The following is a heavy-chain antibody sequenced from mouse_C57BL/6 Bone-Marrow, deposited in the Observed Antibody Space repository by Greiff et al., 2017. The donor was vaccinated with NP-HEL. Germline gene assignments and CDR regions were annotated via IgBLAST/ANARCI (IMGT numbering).Heavy chain of an antibody. CDR3: ARNYGSSHWYFDV. J-gene: IGHJ1*03. Sequence: VKLMESGAELVRPGASVKLSCKASGYTFTDYYINWVKQRPGQGLEWIARIYPGSGNTYYNEKFKGKATLTAEKSSSTAYMQLSSLTSEDSAVDFCARNYGSSHWYFDVWGTGTTVTVSS. CDR2: IYPGSGNT. CDR1: GYTFTDYY. V-gene: IGHV1-76*01. D-gene: IGHD1-1*01.